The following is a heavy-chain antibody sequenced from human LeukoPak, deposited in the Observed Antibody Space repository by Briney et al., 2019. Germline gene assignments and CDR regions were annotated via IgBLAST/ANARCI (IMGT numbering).Heavy chain of an antibody. CDR2: IIPILGIA. Sequence: SVKVSCKASGGTFSSYAISWVRQAPGQGLEWMGRIIPILGIANYAQKFQGRVTITADKSTSTAYMELSSLRSEDTAVYYCAKDQDYVWGSYLSLFDYWGQGTLVTVSS. J-gene: IGHJ4*02. D-gene: IGHD3-16*02. CDR1: GGTFSSYA. CDR3: AKDQDYVWGSYLSLFDY. V-gene: IGHV1-69*04.